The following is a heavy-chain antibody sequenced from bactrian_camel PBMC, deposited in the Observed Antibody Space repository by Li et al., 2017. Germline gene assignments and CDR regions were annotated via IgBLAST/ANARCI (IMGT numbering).Heavy chain of an antibody. Sequence: DVQLVESGGGSVQAGGSLSLSCAASPYRNCMAWFRQGEGKEREGVAVLYAGGGRVDYAESVKGRFTMSLDNAKTTVYLQMNNLTPEDTATYFCAYGLRGFLKHTAGTFSGSFEFWGQGTQVTVS. V-gene: IGHV3S40*01. CDR1: PYRNC. J-gene: IGHJ4*01. D-gene: IGHD3*01. CDR3: AYGLRGFLKHTAGTFSGSFEF. CDR2: LYAGGGRV.